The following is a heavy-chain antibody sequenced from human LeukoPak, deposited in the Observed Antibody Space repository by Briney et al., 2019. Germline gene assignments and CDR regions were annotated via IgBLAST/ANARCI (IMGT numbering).Heavy chain of an antibody. CDR1: GGSFSGYY. J-gene: IGHJ6*02. Sequence: SETLSLTCAVYGGSFSGYYWSWIRQPPGKGLEWIGEINHSGSTNYNPSLKSRVTISVDTSKNQFSLKLSSVTAEDTAVYYCASTEGGDSSGYYTPDHYYYYYGMDVWGQGTTVTVSS. CDR2: INHSGST. D-gene: IGHD3-22*01. CDR3: ASTEGGDSSGYYTPDHYYYYYGMDV. V-gene: IGHV4-34*01.